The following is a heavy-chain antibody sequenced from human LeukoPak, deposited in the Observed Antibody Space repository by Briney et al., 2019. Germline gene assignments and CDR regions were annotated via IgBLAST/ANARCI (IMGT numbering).Heavy chain of an antibody. CDR1: GFTFSSYT. CDR2: ITGSTNYI. CDR3: AKDRGRFNYYFDY. V-gene: IGHV3-21*04. D-gene: IGHD5-24*01. J-gene: IGHJ4*02. Sequence: PGGSLRLSCAASGFTFSSYTMHWVRQAPGKGLEWVSSITGSTNYIYYGDSVKGRFTISRDNADNSLFLQMNSLRAEDTAVYYCAKDRGRFNYYFDYWGQGTLVTVSS.